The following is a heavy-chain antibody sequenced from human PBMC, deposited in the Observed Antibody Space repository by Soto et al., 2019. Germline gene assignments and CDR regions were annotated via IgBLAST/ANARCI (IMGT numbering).Heavy chain of an antibody. V-gene: IGHV1-69*02. Sequence: SVKVSCKASGGTFSNYTISWVRQAPGQGLEWMGRIIPILGIANYAQKFQGRVTITADKSTSTAYMELSSLRSEDSAVFYCARGVRLYSSGWYRGAFDIWGQGTMVTVSS. CDR1: GGTFSNYT. CDR3: ARGVRLYSSGWYRGAFDI. J-gene: IGHJ3*02. D-gene: IGHD6-19*01. CDR2: IIPILGIA.